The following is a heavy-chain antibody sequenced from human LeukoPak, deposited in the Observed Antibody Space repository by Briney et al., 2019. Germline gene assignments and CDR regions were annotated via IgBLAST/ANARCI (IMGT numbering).Heavy chain of an antibody. Sequence: GGPLRLSCAASRFTFSTYWMHWVRQAPGKGVVWVSRINSDGSSTDYADSVKGRFTISRDNDKNTLYLQMNSLRDEDTALCYCVGSSGWWGFDYWGQGTLVTVSS. V-gene: IGHV3-74*01. J-gene: IGHJ4*02. CDR1: RFTFSTYW. CDR2: INSDGSST. CDR3: VGSSGWWGFDY. D-gene: IGHD6-19*01.